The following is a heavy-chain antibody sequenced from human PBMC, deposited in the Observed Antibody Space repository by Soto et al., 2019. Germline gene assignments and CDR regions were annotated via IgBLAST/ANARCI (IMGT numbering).Heavy chain of an antibody. J-gene: IGHJ2*01. V-gene: IGHV4-59*12. CDR1: GGSMSRYY. D-gene: IGHD1-1*01. CDR3: ARDVRPTGLAYFDL. CDR2: IHETGST. Sequence: QVQLQESGPGLVKPSETLSLTCSFSGGSMSRYYWSWIRQPPGKGLEWIGNIHETGSTNYNASLKSRVTISFDTSKSAFTLHLTPVTAADTAVYYCARDVRPTGLAYFDLWGRGTLVTVSS.